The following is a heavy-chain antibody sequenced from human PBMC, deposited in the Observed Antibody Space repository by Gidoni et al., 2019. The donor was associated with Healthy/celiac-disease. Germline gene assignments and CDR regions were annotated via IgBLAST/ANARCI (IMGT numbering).Heavy chain of an antibody. Sequence: QVQLVESGGGVVQPGRSLRLSCAASGFTFSSYAMPWVRQAPGKGLEWVAVISYDGSNKYYADSVKGRFTISRDNSKNTLYLQMNSLRAEDTAVYYCARVVRSTVTTFFITETEGFDYWGQGTLVTVSS. CDR1: GFTFSSYA. CDR2: ISYDGSNK. CDR3: ARVVRSTVTTFFITETEGFDY. J-gene: IGHJ4*02. D-gene: IGHD4-17*01. V-gene: IGHV3-30*01.